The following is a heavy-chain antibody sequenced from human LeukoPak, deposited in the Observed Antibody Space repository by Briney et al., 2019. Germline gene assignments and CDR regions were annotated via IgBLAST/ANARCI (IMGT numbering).Heavy chain of an antibody. CDR2: INWNGGST. Sequence: GGSLRLSCAASGFTFSSYEMNWVRQAPGKGLEWVSGINWNGGSTGYADSVKGRFTISRDNAKNSLYLQMNSLRAEDTALYYCARDRLVRGFGELLGRDYWGQGTLVTVSS. CDR3: ARDRLVRGFGELLGRDY. V-gene: IGHV3-20*04. J-gene: IGHJ4*02. CDR1: GFTFSSYE. D-gene: IGHD3-10*01.